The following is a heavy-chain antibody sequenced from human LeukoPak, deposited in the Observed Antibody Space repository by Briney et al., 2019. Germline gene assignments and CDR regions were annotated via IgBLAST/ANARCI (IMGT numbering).Heavy chain of an antibody. CDR2: ITADGTHK. J-gene: IGHJ4*02. CDR3: AREVQWELPDY. Sequence: GGSLRLSCAASGFTFTTYWLTWVRQAPGEGLEWVSYITADGTHKYDADSVKGRFTISRDNAKNSLYLHMNSLRVDDTAIYYCAREVQWELPDYWGQGTLVTVSS. CDR1: GFTFTTYW. V-gene: IGHV3-21*05. D-gene: IGHD1-26*01.